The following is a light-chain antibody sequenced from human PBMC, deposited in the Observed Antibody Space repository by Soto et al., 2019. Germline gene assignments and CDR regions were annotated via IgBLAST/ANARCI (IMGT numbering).Light chain of an antibody. J-gene: IGKJ1*01. V-gene: IGKV3-15*01. Sequence: EIMMSLSLATLSVNPGGRATLSCRASQSISDTLAWYQQKPGQAPRLLIYGASTRATGFPARFSGSGSGTDFTLTISSLQSEDFAVYYCHQYNNWPRTFGQGTKVAIK. CDR1: QSISDT. CDR3: HQYNNWPRT. CDR2: GAS.